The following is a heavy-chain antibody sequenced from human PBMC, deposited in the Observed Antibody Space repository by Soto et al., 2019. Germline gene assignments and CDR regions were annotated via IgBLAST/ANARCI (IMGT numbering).Heavy chain of an antibody. D-gene: IGHD2-15*01. J-gene: IGHJ6*03. CDR3: TTVEVVAATGYYYYMDV. Sequence: SLRLSCAASGFTFSNAWMSWVRQAPGKGLEWVGRIKSKTDGGTTDYAAPVKGRFTISRDDSKNTLYLQMNSLKTEDTAVYYCTTVEVVAATGYYYYMDVWGKGTTVTVSS. CDR2: IKSKTDGGTT. CDR1: GFTFSNAW. V-gene: IGHV3-15*01.